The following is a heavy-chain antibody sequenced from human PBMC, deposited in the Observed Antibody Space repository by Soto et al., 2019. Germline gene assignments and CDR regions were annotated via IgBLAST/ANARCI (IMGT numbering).Heavy chain of an antibody. V-gene: IGHV1-2*04. D-gene: IGHD2-8*01. J-gene: IGHJ6*01. CDR3: ARGHSTDCTNGLCCFFYNHEMDV. CDR1: GYSFTDYH. Sequence: ASVKVSCKASGYSFTDYHIHWVRQAPGQGLEWLGRINPKSGGTSTAQKFQGWVTMTRDRSISTVYMELTRLRSDDTAVYFCARGHSTDCTNGLCCFFYNHEMDVWGQDNKVTVCS. CDR2: INPKSGGT.